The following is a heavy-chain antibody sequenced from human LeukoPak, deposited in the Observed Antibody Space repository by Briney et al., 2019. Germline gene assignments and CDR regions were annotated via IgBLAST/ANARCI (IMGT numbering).Heavy chain of an antibody. J-gene: IGHJ6*03. CDR2: ISYDGSNK. Sequence: GRSLRLSCAASGFTFSSYGMHWVRQAPGKGLEWVAVISYDGSNKYYADSVKGRFTISRDNSKNTLYLQMNSLRAEDTAVYYCARSPRGAWFGELFLTDGYYYYMDVWGKGTTVTISS. V-gene: IGHV3-30*03. CDR1: GFTFSSYG. D-gene: IGHD3-10*01. CDR3: ARSPRGAWFGELFLTDGYYYYMDV.